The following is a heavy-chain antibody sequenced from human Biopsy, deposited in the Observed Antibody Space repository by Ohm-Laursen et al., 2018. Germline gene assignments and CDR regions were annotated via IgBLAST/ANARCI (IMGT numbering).Heavy chain of an antibody. D-gene: IGHD3-16*01. V-gene: IGHV4-4*07. CDR3: ARAAFGPFDS. Sequence: GTLSLTCTVSGGSISSYYWNWNRHPAGKGLEWIGRIYTSGSTNFNPSRTRRVTISIDTSKNQFSMRLSSVTAADTAVYYCARAAFGPFDSWGQGALVTVSS. CDR1: GGSISSYY. CDR2: IYTSGST. J-gene: IGHJ4*02.